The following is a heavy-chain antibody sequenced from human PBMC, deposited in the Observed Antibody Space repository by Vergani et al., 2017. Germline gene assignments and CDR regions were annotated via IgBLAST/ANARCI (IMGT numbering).Heavy chain of an antibody. CDR1: GYTFTGYY. V-gene: IGHV1-24*01. J-gene: IGHJ4*02. D-gene: IGHD3-10*01. Sequence: QVQLVQSGAEVKKPGASVKVSCKASGYTFTGYYMHWVRQAPGKGLEWMGGFDPEDGETIYAQKFQGRVTMTEDTSTDTAYMELSSLGSEDTAVYYCATQLWFGEKGGYWGQGTLVTVSS. CDR3: ATQLWFGEKGGY. CDR2: FDPEDGET.